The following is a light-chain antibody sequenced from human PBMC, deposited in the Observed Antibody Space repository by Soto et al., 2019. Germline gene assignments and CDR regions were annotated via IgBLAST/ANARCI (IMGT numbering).Light chain of an antibody. V-gene: IGLV2-14*01. CDR2: EVS. J-gene: IGLJ1*01. CDR3: SSYKSSSNYV. Sequence: QSALTQPASVSGSPGQSITISCTGTSSDVGGYNYVSWYQQHPGKAPKLMIYEVSNRPSGASNRFSGSKSGNTASLTISGLQAEDEADYYCSSYKSSSNYVFGTGTKVTVL. CDR1: SSDVGGYNY.